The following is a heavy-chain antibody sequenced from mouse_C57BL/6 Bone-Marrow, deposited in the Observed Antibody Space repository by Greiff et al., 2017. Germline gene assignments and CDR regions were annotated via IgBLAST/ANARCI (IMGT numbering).Heavy chain of an antibody. V-gene: IGHV14-1*01. D-gene: IGHD1-1*01. J-gene: IGHJ2*01. CDR3: ATGDYYGSSYDFDD. Sequence: EVQVVESGAELVRPGASVKLSCTSSGFNIKDYYMHWVKPRPEPGLAWIGRIDPEHGDAESAPKFQGQATMTAYTSSHPAYLQLSSRTSEDTAVYYCATGDYYGSSYDFDDWGQGTTLTVSS. CDR1: GFNIKDYY. CDR2: IDPEHGDA.